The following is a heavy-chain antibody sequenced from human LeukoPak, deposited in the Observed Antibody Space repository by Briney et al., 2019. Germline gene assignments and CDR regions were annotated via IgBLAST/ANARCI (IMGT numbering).Heavy chain of an antibody. CDR1: GGSVRSYY. J-gene: IGHJ3*02. V-gene: IGHV4-4*07. CDR3: ARDTGGWYGDHDVFDI. D-gene: IGHD6-19*01. CDR2: IYAGGNT. Sequence: RTSETLSLTCTVSGGSVRSYYWGWLRQPAGKGLEWIGRIYAGGNTDHNPSLKSRVTMSVDSSKNQFSLKLSSVTAADTAVYYCARDTGGWYGDHDVFDIWGEGTMVTVSS.